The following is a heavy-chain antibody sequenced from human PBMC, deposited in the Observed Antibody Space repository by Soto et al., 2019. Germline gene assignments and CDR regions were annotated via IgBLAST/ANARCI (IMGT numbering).Heavy chain of an antibody. V-gene: IGHV1-3*01. CDR1: GYTFTSYA. CDR2: INAGNGNT. Sequence: ASVKVSCKASGYTFTSYAMHWVRQAPGRRLEWMGWINAGNGNTKYSQKFQGRVTITRDPSASTAYMELSNLRSEETAVYYCARDRRGPKRREAAAGTGYEYWAQGTLVTVAS. J-gene: IGHJ4*02. CDR3: ARDRRGPKRREAAAGTGYEY. D-gene: IGHD6-13*01.